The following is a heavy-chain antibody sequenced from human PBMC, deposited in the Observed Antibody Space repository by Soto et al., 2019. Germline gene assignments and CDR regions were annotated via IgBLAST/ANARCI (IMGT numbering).Heavy chain of an antibody. V-gene: IGHV1-69*01. D-gene: IGHD3-3*01. CDR1: GGTFSSYA. J-gene: IGHJ6*02. Sequence: QVQLVQSGAEVQKPGSSVKVSCKASGGTFSSYAISWVRQAPGQGLEWMGGIIPIFGTANYAQKFQGRVTITADESTSTAYMELSSLRSEDTAVYYCARAQRGYYDFWSGYPYYYYGMDVWGQGTTVTVSS. CDR2: IIPIFGTA. CDR3: ARAQRGYYDFWSGYPYYYYGMDV.